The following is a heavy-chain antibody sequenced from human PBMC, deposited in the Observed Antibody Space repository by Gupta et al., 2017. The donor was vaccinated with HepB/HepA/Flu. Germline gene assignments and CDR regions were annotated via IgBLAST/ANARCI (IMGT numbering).Heavy chain of an antibody. J-gene: IGHJ3*01. D-gene: IGHD2-2*01. V-gene: IGHV3-21*01. CDR1: GFTFSASD. Sequence: EVQLVESGGGLVKPGESQRLSCVASGFTFSASDMTWVRQAPGKGLEWVSSISTTSYLYYADSVKGRFTISRDNAKNSLYLQMRSLRIEDTAVYYCARITSQDAFDLWGQGTVVTVSS. CDR2: ISTTSYL. CDR3: ARITSQDAFDL.